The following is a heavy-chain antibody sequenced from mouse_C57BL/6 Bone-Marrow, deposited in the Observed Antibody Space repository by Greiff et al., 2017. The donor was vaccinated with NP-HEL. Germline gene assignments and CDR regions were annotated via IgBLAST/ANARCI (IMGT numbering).Heavy chain of an antibody. Sequence: VQLQQSGPELVKPGASVKISCKASGYSFTDYNMNWVKQSHGKSLEWIGGINPNYGTTIYNQKFKGKATLTVDKSSSTAYMQLNSLTSEDAAVYYCATLNYFDYWGQGTTLTVSS. CDR3: ATLNYFDY. CDR1: GYSFTDYN. J-gene: IGHJ2*01. CDR2: INPNYGTT. V-gene: IGHV1-39*01.